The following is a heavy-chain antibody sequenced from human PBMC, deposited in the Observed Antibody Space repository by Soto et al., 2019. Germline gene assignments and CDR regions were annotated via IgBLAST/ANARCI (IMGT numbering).Heavy chain of an antibody. CDR1: GGYISCGCYS. CDR2: IYNSGIT. V-gene: IGHV4-30-2*01. J-gene: IGHJ3*02. Sequence: SETLSLTCAVSGGYISCGCYSWSWIRQPPGKGLEWIGFIYNSGITYYNSSLKSRVTISVDRSKNHFFLNLTSVTAADTAVYYCATYRKFFQIWGQGTKVTVSS. CDR3: ATYRKFFQI.